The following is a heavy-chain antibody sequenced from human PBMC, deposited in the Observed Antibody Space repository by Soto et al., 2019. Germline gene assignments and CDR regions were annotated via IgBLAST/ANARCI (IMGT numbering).Heavy chain of an antibody. CDR2: ISAYNGNT. D-gene: IGHD6-19*01. CDR1: GYTFTSYG. Sequence: QVQLVQSGAEVKKPGASVKVSCKASGYTFTSYGISWVRQAPGQGLEWMGWISAYNGNTNYAQKLQGRVTMTTDTSTSTSYMELRRLRSDDTAVYYCARDNIAVAGLKYYYYGMDVWGQGTTVTVSS. V-gene: IGHV1-18*04. CDR3: ARDNIAVAGLKYYYYGMDV. J-gene: IGHJ6*02.